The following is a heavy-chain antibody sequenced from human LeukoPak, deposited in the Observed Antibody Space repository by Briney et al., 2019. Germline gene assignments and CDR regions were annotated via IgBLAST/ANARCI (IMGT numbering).Heavy chain of an antibody. Sequence: SETLSLTCAVSGGSISSGGYSWSWIRQPPGKGLEWIGYIYHSGSTYYNPSLKSRVTISVDRSKNQFSLKLSSVTAADTAVYYCARGGGYCSSTSCLPFDYWGQGTLVTVSS. J-gene: IGHJ4*02. CDR1: GGSISSGGYS. CDR2: IYHSGST. D-gene: IGHD2-2*01. CDR3: ARGGGYCSSTSCLPFDY. V-gene: IGHV4-30-2*01.